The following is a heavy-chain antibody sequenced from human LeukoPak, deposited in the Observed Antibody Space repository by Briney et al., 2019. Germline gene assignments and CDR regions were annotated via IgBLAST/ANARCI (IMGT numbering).Heavy chain of an antibody. D-gene: IGHD3-10*01. V-gene: IGHV6-1*01. CDR2: TYYRSKWYN. Sequence: SQTLSLTCAISGDSVSSNSASWNWIRQSPSRGLEWLGRTYYRSKWYNDYAVSVKGRITINPDTSKNQFSLQLNSLTPEDTAVYYCARNTPDFGTHQRFDSWGQGTLVTVSS. CDR3: ARNTPDFGTHQRFDS. J-gene: IGHJ5*01. CDR1: GDSVSSNSAS.